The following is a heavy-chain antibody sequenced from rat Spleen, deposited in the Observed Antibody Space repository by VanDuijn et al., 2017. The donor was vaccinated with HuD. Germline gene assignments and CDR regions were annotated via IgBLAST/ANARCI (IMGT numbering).Heavy chain of an antibody. V-gene: IGHV5-25*01. CDR3: ARCDEYLDY. J-gene: IGHJ2*01. CDR1: GFTFSNYD. CDR2: ISYDGSST. Sequence: EVQLVESGGGLVQPGRSMKLSCAASGFTFSNYDMAWVRQAPTKGLEWDESISYDGSSTYYRDSVKGRFTISRDKAKSTLYLQMDSLRSEDTATFYLARCDEYLDYWGPGVKVQISS.